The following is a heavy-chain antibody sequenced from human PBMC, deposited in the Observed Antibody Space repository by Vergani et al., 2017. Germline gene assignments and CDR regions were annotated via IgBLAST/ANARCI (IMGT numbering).Heavy chain of an antibody. CDR1: GFTFSDYY. V-gene: IGHV3-11*01. J-gene: IGHJ3*02. CDR2: ISSSGSTI. CDR3: ARDVITMVREISHNDAFDI. Sequence: QVQLVESGGGLVKPGGSLRLSCAASGFTFSDYYMSWIRQAPGKGLEWVSYISSSGSTIYYADSVKGRFTISRDNAKNSLYLQMNSLRAEDTAVYYCARDVITMVREISHNDAFDIWGQGTMVTVSS. D-gene: IGHD3-10*01.